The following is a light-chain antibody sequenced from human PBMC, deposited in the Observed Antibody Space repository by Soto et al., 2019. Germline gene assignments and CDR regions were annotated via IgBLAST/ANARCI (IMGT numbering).Light chain of an antibody. Sequence: EIVMTQSPATLSVSPGERATLSCTTSQSVSTNLAWYQQKPGQAPGLLIYGASIRATGTPARFSGSGSGTEFTLTISSLQSEDFAVYYCQHYDKWPPEGTFGPGTKVDIK. CDR1: QSVSTN. J-gene: IGKJ3*01. CDR2: GAS. CDR3: QHYDKWPPEGT. V-gene: IGKV3-15*01.